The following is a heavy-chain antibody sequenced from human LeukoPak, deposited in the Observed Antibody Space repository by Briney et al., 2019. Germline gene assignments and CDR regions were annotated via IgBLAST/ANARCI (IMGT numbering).Heavy chain of an antibody. D-gene: IGHD6-19*01. CDR2: ISSSSSTI. J-gene: IGHJ4*02. CDR3: ASFVSGWYNNY. Sequence: GGSLRLSCAASGFTFSSYSMNWVRQAPGQGLEWVSYISSSSSTIYYADSVKGRFTISRDNAKNSLYLQMNSLRAEDTAVYYCASFVSGWYNNYWGQGTLVTVSS. CDR1: GFTFSSYS. V-gene: IGHV3-48*01.